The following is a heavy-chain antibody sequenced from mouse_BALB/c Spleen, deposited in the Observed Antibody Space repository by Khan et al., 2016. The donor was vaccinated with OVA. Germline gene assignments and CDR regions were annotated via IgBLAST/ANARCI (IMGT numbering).Heavy chain of an antibody. CDR1: GYTFTTYW. J-gene: IGHJ2*02. CDR3: TCWLFTTAYRLDY. CDR2: ISPSTGYA. Sequence: QVQLQQSGAELAKPGASVKMSCKASGYTFTTYWLHWVKQRPGQGLEWIGYISPSTGYAEYNQRFKDRATLTADKSSTTAYMQLTGLTSEDSAVYYYTCWLFTTAYRLDYWGQGTSLTVSS. V-gene: IGHV1-7*01. D-gene: IGHD1-2*01.